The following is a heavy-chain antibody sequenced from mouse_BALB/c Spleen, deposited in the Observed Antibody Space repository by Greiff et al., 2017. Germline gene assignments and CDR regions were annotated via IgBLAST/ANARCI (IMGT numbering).Heavy chain of an antibody. D-gene: IGHD1-1*01. V-gene: IGHV2-4-1*01. CDR1: GFSLTSYG. Sequence: VKLVESGPGLVQPSQSLSITCTVSGFSLTSYGVHWVRQSPGKGLEWLGVIWSGGSTDYNAAFISRLSISKDNSKSQVFFKMNSLQADDTAIYYCARNFNPVRYYFDYWGQGTTLTVSS. CDR3: ARNFNPVRYYFDY. J-gene: IGHJ2*01. CDR2: IWSGGST.